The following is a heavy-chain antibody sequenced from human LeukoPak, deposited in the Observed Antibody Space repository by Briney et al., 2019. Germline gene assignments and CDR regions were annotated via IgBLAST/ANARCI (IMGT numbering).Heavy chain of an antibody. J-gene: IGHJ3*02. D-gene: IGHD2-15*01. Sequence: SAALFLPCAASGGFFIGYDWSWIRPPPGEGLEGIGEINNSGSTNYNPSLKSRVTISVDTSKNQFSLKLSSVTAADTAVYYCARGLDCSGGSCYSNAFDIWGQGTMVTVSS. V-gene: IGHV4-34*01. CDR3: ARGLDCSGGSCYSNAFDI. CDR1: GGFFIGYD. CDR2: INNSGST.